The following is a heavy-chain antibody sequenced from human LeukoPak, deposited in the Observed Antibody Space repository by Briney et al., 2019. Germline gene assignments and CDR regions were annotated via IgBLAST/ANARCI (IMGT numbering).Heavy chain of an antibody. CDR1: GFTFDDYA. Sequence: GRSLRLSCAASGFTFDDYAMHWVRQAPGKGLEWVSGISWNSGSIGYADSVKGRFTISRDNAKNSLYLQMNSLRAEDTALHYCAKGDVLLWFGEFQHWGQGTLVTVSS. CDR3: AKGDVLLWFGEFQH. J-gene: IGHJ1*01. D-gene: IGHD3-10*01. V-gene: IGHV3-9*01. CDR2: ISWNSGSI.